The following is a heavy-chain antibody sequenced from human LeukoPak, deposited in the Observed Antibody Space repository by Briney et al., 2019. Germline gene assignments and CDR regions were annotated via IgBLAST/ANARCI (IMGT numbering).Heavy chain of an antibody. Sequence: GGSLTLSCAVSGFTFSSYGMHWVRQAPGKGLEGVAFIPYDGGSTYYADSVKGRFTISRDDSKNTMYLQMNSLRAEDTAIYYCARDGDDTTNWWGQGTLVTVSS. V-gene: IGHV3-33*05. CDR1: GFTFSSYG. D-gene: IGHD2-8*01. J-gene: IGHJ4*02. CDR3: ARDGDDTTNW. CDR2: IPYDGGST.